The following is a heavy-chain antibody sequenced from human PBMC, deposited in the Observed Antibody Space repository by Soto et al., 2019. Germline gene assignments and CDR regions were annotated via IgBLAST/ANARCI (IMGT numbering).Heavy chain of an antibody. CDR1: GFTFSSYA. J-gene: IGHJ4*02. Sequence: PGGSLRFSCAASGFTFSSYAMSWVRQAPGKGLEWVSAISGSGGSTYYADSVKGRFTISRDNSKNTLYLQMNSLRAEDTAVYYCAKDPDFDFWSGYFGYWGQGTLVTVSS. CDR3: AKDPDFDFWSGYFGY. CDR2: ISGSGGST. V-gene: IGHV3-23*01. D-gene: IGHD3-3*01.